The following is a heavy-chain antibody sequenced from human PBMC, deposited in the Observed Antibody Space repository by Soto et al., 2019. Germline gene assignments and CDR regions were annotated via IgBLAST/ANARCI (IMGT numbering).Heavy chain of an antibody. Sequence: QVQLVQSGPEVKKPGSSVKVSCKTSGGTLSSYSISWVRQAPGQGLEWVGRIITFVGKANVAQQFQGRVTTPADRSTYTSDMERGRLKSDDTPVYYWARVTGGHDSGGNYRDAWGTGTTVTFSS. CDR3: ARVTGGHDSGGNYRDA. J-gene: IGHJ6*03. CDR2: IITFVGKA. V-gene: IGHV1-69*08. D-gene: IGHD7-27*01. CDR1: GGTLSSYS.